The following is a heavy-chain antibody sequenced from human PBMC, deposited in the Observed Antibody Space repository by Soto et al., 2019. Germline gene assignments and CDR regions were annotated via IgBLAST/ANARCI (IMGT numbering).Heavy chain of an antibody. Sequence: EVQLLESGGGLVQPGGSLRLSCAASGFTFSSYAMSWVRQAPGKGLEWVSAISGSGGSTYYADSVKGRFTISRDNSKNTLYLQMNSLRAEDTAVYYCAKDLGGGAAAGTPNWFDLWGQGTLVTVSS. CDR3: AKDLGGGAAAGTPNWFDL. V-gene: IGHV3-23*01. CDR1: GFTFSSYA. CDR2: ISGSGGST. D-gene: IGHD6-13*01. J-gene: IGHJ5*02.